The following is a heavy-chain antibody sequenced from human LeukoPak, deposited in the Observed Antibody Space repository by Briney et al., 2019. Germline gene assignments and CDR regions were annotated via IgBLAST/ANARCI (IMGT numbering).Heavy chain of an antibody. CDR2: IYYSGST. CDR3: AAYTYCGGDCYSSWFDP. Sequence: SETLFLTCTVSGGSISSYYWSWIRQPPGKGLEWIGYIYYSGSTNYNPSLKSRVTISVDTSKNQFSLKLSSVTAADTAVYYCAAYTYCGGDCYSSWFDPWGQGTLVTVSS. V-gene: IGHV4-59*01. J-gene: IGHJ5*02. D-gene: IGHD2-21*02. CDR1: GGSISSYY.